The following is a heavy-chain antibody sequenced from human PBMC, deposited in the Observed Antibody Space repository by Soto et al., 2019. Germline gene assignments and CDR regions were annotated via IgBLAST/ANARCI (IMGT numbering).Heavy chain of an antibody. J-gene: IGHJ6*02. V-gene: IGHV3-21*01. CDR3: ARDCWQTYGDYEHYYGMDV. D-gene: IGHD4-17*01. CDR2: ISSSSSYI. CDR1: GFTFSSYS. Sequence: GGSLRLSCAASGFTFSSYSMNWVRQAPGKGLEWVSSISSSSSYIYYADSVKGRFTISRDNAKNSLYLQMNSLRAEDTAVYYCARDCWQTYGDYEHYYGMDVWGQGTTVTVSS.